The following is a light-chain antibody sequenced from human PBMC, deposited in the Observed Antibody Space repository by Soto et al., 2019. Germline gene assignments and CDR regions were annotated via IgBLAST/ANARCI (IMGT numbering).Light chain of an antibody. V-gene: IGKV3-15*01. CDR3: QQYYKWPPSS. Sequence: ELVMTQSPGTLSVSPGDRATLSCRASQSISINLAWYQHIPGQTPRLLIYDAYTRATGIPARFSGSGSATEFTPTIISLQPEDFAVYYCQQYYKWPPSSFGQGTKVDIK. J-gene: IGKJ1*01. CDR2: DAY. CDR1: QSISIN.